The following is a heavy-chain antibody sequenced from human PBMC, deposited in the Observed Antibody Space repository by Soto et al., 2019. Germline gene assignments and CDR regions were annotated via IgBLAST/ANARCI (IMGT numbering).Heavy chain of an antibody. CDR2: INHSGST. D-gene: IGHD3-10*01. CDR3: ATRNKMVRGAPFDY. CDR1: GGSFSGYY. Sequence: PSETLSLTCAVYGGSFSGYYWSWIRQPPGKGLEWIGEINHSGSTNYNPSLKSRVTISVDTSKNQFSLKLSSVTAADTAVYYCATRNKMVRGAPFDYWGQGTLVTVSS. V-gene: IGHV4-34*01. J-gene: IGHJ4*02.